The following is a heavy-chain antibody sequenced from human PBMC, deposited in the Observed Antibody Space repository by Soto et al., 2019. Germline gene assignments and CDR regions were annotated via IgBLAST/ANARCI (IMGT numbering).Heavy chain of an antibody. CDR1: GGSISSSSYY. CDR3: ASQDIVVVPAAIGWFDP. V-gene: IGHV4-39*01. J-gene: IGHJ5*02. Sequence: QLQLQESGPGLVKPSETLSLTCTVSGGSISSSSYYWGWIRQPPGKVLEWIGSIYYSGSTYYNPSLKSRVTISVDTSKNQFSLKLSSVTAADTAVYYCASQDIVVVPAAIGWFDPWGQGTLVTVSS. CDR2: IYYSGST. D-gene: IGHD2-2*01.